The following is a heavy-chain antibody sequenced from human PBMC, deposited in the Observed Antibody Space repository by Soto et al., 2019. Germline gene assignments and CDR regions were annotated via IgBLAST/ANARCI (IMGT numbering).Heavy chain of an antibody. CDR1: GFTLSSYS. Sequence: EVHLVECGGGLVKPGGSLRLTCAASGFTLSSYSMNWVRQAPGKGLEWVSSITGSSSYIYYADSVKGRFTISRDNAKNSLYLQMNSLRAEDTAVYYCARDVYYYDSSAYWAYWVQGTLVTVSS. J-gene: IGHJ4*02. V-gene: IGHV3-21*01. D-gene: IGHD3-22*01. CDR3: ARDVYYYDSSAYWAY. CDR2: ITGSSSYI.